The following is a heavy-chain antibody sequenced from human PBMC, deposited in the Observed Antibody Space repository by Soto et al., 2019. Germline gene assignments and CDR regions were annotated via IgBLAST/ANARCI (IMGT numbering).Heavy chain of an antibody. V-gene: IGHV3-30-3*01. CDR1: GFTFSSYA. CDR2: ISYDGSNK. Sequence: PGGSLRLSCAASGFTFSSYAMHWVRQAPGKGLEWVAVISYDGSNKYYADSVKGRFTISRDNSKNTLYLQMNSLRAEDTAVYYCARGLKCSSTSCPVGFRRYYYYGMDVWRQGTTVTVSS. CDR3: ARGLKCSSTSCPVGFRRYYYYGMDV. J-gene: IGHJ6*02. D-gene: IGHD2-2*01.